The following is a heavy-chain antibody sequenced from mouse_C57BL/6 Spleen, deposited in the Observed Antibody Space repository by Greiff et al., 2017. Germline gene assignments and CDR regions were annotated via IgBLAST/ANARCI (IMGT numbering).Heavy chain of an antibody. CDR2: INPSSGYT. J-gene: IGHJ2*01. Sequence: QVQLQQSGAELARPGASVKMSCKASGYTFTSYTMHWVKQRPGQGLEWIGYINPSSGYTKYNQKFKDKATLTADKSSSTAYMQLSSLTSEDSAVYYCARDEIYSNLVYWGQGTTLTVSS. V-gene: IGHV1-4*01. D-gene: IGHD2-5*01. CDR1: GYTFTSYT. CDR3: ARDEIYSNLVY.